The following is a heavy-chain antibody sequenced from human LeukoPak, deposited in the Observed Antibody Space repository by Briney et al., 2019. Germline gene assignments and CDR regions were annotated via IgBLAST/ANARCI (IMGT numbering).Heavy chain of an antibody. V-gene: IGHV3-30*02. D-gene: IGHD5-12*01. J-gene: IGHJ4*02. Sequence: GGSLRLSCAASGFTSSSYGMHWVRQAPGKGLEWVAFIRYDGSNKYYADSVKGRFTISRDNSKNTLYLQMNSLRAEDTAVYYCAKGGEWLRLIDYWGQGTLVTVSS. CDR2: IRYDGSNK. CDR1: GFTSSSYG. CDR3: AKGGEWLRLIDY.